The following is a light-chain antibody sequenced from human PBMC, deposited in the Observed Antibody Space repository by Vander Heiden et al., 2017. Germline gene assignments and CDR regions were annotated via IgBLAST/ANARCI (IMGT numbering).Light chain of an antibody. CDR2: GAS. V-gene: IGKV3-15*01. Sequence: EIVRTQSPATLSVSPGERATISCRAGQRVRSSLAWYQQKPGQAPRLLVFGASTMATGIPSRFSGSGSGTDFTLTISSLQSEDFAVYFCQQYHNWRRTFGQGTKLEIK. CDR1: QRVRSS. J-gene: IGKJ2*02. CDR3: QQYHNWRRT.